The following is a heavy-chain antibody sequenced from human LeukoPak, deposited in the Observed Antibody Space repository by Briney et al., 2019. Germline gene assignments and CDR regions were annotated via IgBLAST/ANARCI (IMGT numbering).Heavy chain of an antibody. CDR2: INNDGTGT. D-gene: IGHD3-3*02. CDR1: GFTFSNYW. J-gene: IGHJ4*02. Sequence: GGSLRLSCASSGFTFSNYWMHWVRQAPGKGLVWISRINNDGTGTNYADSVKGRFTISRDNAKNTLFLQMNSLRVEDTAMYYCARGMRGPHYWGQGTLVTVSS. CDR3: ARGMRGPHY. V-gene: IGHV3-74*01.